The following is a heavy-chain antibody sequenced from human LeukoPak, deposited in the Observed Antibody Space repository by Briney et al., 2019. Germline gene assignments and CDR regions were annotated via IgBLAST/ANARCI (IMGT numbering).Heavy chain of an antibody. CDR1: GGSISSSSYY. V-gene: IGHV4-39*01. J-gene: IGHJ4*02. D-gene: IGHD4-23*01. Sequence: SETLSLTCTVSGGSISSSSYYWGWIRQPPGKGLEWIGNIHYGGSTYYNPSLKSRVTISVDTSKNQFSLKLSSVTAADTAVYYCARFANYGDNLGSPFDFWGQGTLVTVSS. CDR3: ARFANYGDNLGSPFDF. CDR2: IHYGGST.